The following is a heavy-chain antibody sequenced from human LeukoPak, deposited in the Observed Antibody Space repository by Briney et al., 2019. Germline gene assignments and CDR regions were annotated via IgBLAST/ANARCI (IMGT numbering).Heavy chain of an antibody. V-gene: IGHV3-74*01. D-gene: IGHD3-9*01. CDR3: ARAPRAYDILTGYPFNWFDP. CDR2: ISGDESST. J-gene: IGHJ5*02. Sequence: GGSLRLSCAASGFTFSSYWMHWVRQAPGKGLVWVSRISGDESSTSYADSVKGRFTISRDNAKNTLYLQMNSLRAEDTAVYYCARAPRAYDILTGYPFNWFDPWGQGTLVTVSS. CDR1: GFTFSSYW.